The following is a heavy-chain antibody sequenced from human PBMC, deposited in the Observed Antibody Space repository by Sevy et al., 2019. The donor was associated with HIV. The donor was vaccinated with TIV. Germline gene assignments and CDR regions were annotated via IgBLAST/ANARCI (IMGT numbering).Heavy chain of an antibody. D-gene: IGHD3-3*01. J-gene: IGHJ6*02. CDR2: IIPIFGTA. Sequence: SVKVSCKASGGTFSSYAISWVRQAPGQGLEWMGGIIPIFGTANYAQKFQGRVTITADESTSTAYMELSSLRSEDTAVYYCARGSQYYDFWSGYSFYYYYYGMDVWGQGTTVTVSS. CDR1: GGTFSSYA. CDR3: ARGSQYYDFWSGYSFYYYYYGMDV. V-gene: IGHV1-69*13.